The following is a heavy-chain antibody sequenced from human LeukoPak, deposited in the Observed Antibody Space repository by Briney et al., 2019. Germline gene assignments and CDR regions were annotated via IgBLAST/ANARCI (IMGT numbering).Heavy chain of an antibody. V-gene: IGHV4-59*01. CDR2: IYYSGST. D-gene: IGHD3-22*01. CDR3: ARRMDDSSGYYYSFDAFDI. Sequence: PSETLSLTCTVSGGSISSYYWSWIRQPPGKGPEWIGYIYYSGSTNYNPSLKSRVTISVDTSKNQFSLKLSSVTAADTAVYYCARRMDDSSGYYYSFDAFDIWGQGTMVTVSS. J-gene: IGHJ3*02. CDR1: GGSISSYY.